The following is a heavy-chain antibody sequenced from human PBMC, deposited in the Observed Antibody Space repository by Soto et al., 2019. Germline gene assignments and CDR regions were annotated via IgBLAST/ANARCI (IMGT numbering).Heavy chain of an antibody. CDR3: TRAHQLWTVYGMDV. D-gene: IGHD5-18*01. CDR1: GLTFGYYA. V-gene: IGHV3-49*05. CDR2: IRSKAYGGTT. J-gene: IGHJ6*02. Sequence: KPGGSLRLSCTASGLTFGYYAMSWFRQAPGKGLEWVGFIRSKAYGGTTEYAASVKGRFTISRDDSKSIAYLQMNSLKTEDTAVYYCTRAHQLWTVYGMDVWGQGTTVTVSS.